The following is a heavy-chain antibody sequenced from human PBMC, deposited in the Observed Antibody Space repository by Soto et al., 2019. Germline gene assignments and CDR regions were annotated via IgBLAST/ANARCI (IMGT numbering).Heavy chain of an antibody. D-gene: IGHD6-19*01. CDR3: ARDLGSGWTLDY. Sequence: GGSLRLSCASSGFTFNTYSMNLVRQSPGKGLEWVSGISSTSGHIYYADSVKGRFTISRDNAKSSLFLQMNSLRAEDTAVYYCARDLGSGWTLDYWGQGTLVTVSS. CDR1: GFTFNTYS. V-gene: IGHV3-21*01. CDR2: ISSTSGHI. J-gene: IGHJ4*02.